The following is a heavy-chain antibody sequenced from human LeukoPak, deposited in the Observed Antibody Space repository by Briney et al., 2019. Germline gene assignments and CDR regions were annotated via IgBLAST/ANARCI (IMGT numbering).Heavy chain of an antibody. J-gene: IGHJ4*02. V-gene: IGHV3-21*04. CDR3: ARDHTYYYDSSGYYDDY. CDR2: ISSTSSYI. Sequence: GGSLRLSCAASGFTFSNYNMNWVRQAPGKGLEWVSSISSTSSYIYYADSVKGRFTISRDNAKDSLYLQMNSLRAEDTAVYYCARDHTYYYDSSGYYDDYWGQGTLVTVSS. CDR1: GFTFSNYN. D-gene: IGHD3-22*01.